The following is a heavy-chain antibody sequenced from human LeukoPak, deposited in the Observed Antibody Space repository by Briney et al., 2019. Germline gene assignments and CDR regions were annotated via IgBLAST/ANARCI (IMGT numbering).Heavy chain of an antibody. CDR3: ARDSTYYYDSGSSGPHYFDN. D-gene: IGHD3-10*01. V-gene: IGHV3-30*01. J-gene: IGHJ4*02. CDR2: ISSGGTYE. CDR1: GFTFSNYA. Sequence: GGSLRPSCAASGFTFSNYAMHWVRQAPGKGLEWVSLISSGGTYEYYADSVKGRFTIFRDNSKNTLYLQLNSLRAEDTAVYYCARDSTYYYDSGSSGPHYFDNWGQGTLVTVSS.